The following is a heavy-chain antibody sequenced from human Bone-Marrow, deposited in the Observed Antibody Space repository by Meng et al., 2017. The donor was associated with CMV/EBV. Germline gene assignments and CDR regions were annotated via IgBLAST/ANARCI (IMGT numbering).Heavy chain of an antibody. V-gene: IGHV4-59*01. Sequence: SETLSLTCIVSGGSISSYYWSWIRQPPGKGLEWIGYIYYSGSTNYNPSLKSRVTISVDTSKNQFSLKLSSVTAADTAVYYCARDPRHGMDVWGQGTTVTVSS. CDR2: IYYSGST. J-gene: IGHJ6*02. CDR3: ARDPRHGMDV. CDR1: GGSISSYY.